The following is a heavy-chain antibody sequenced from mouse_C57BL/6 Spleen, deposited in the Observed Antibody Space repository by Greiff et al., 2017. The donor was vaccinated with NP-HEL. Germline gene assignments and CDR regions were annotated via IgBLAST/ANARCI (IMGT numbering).Heavy chain of an antibody. Sequence: QVQLKQPGAELVKPGASVKLSCKASGYTFTSYWMHWVKQRPGQGLEWIGMIHPNSGSTNYNEKFKSKATLTVDKSSSTAYMQLSSLTSEDSAVYYCARKETYYSNYDYWGQGTTLTVSS. CDR2: IHPNSGST. J-gene: IGHJ2*01. D-gene: IGHD2-5*01. CDR3: ARKETYYSNYDY. CDR1: GYTFTSYW. V-gene: IGHV1-64*01.